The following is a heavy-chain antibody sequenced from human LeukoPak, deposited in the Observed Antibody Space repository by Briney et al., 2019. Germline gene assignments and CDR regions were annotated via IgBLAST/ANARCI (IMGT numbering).Heavy chain of an antibody. V-gene: IGHV4-34*01. CDR2: INHSGST. CDR3: ARGPGAARPFDY. Sequence: SETLSLTCAVYGGSFSGYYWSWIRQPPGKGLEWIGEINHSGSTNYNPSLKSRVTISVDTSKNQFSLKLSSVTAADTAVHYCARGPGAARPFDYWGQGTLVTVSS. D-gene: IGHD6-6*01. J-gene: IGHJ4*02. CDR1: GGSFSGYY.